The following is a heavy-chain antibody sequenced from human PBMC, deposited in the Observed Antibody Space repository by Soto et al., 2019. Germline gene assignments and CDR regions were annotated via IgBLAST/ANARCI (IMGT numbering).Heavy chain of an antibody. CDR3: ARDRYCISTSCYGFDP. D-gene: IGHD2-2*01. CDR1: GSSISSGGYS. Sequence: QLQLQESGSGLVKPSQTLSLTCAVSGSSISSGGYSWSWIRQPPGKGLEWIGYIYHSGSTYYNPSLKSRVTISVDRSKNQFSLKLSSVTAADTAVYYCARDRYCISTSCYGFDPWGQGTLVTVSS. CDR2: IYHSGST. J-gene: IGHJ5*02. V-gene: IGHV4-30-2*01.